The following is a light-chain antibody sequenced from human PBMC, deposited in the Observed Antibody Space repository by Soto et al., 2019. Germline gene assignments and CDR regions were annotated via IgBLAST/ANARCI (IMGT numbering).Light chain of an antibody. CDR2: DVS. CDR1: SSYVGYSNY. J-gene: IGLJ1*01. Sequence: QSALTQPASVSGSPGQSITISCTGTSSYVGYSNYVSWYQQLPGKAPKLMIYDVSDRPSGVSNRFSGSKSGSTASLTISGLQAEDEADYYCSSYTSSSLYVFGTGTKLTVL. CDR3: SSYTSSSLYV. V-gene: IGLV2-14*01.